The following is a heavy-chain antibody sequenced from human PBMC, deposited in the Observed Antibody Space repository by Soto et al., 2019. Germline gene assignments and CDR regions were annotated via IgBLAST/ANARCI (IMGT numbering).Heavy chain of an antibody. Sequence: ASVKFSCKVSGYTLTELSMHWVRQAPGKGLEWMGGFDPEDGETIYAQKFQGRVTMTEDTSTDTAYMELSSLRSEDTAVYYGVRSWSEDWFDPWGQGTLVRVCS. V-gene: IGHV1-24*01. CDR3: VRSWSEDWFDP. CDR2: FDPEDGET. J-gene: IGHJ5*02. CDR1: GYTLTELS. D-gene: IGHD6-13*01.